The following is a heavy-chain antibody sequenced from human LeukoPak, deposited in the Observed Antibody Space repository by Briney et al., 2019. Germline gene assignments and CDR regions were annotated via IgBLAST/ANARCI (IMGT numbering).Heavy chain of an antibody. Sequence: TGGSLRLSCAASGFTFSSYSMNWVRQAPGKGLEWVSSISSSSSYIYYADSVNGRFTISRDNAKNSLYLQMNSLRAEDTAVYYCARRTGYDILTGYHLYYFDYWGQGTLVTVSS. J-gene: IGHJ4*02. V-gene: IGHV3-21*01. CDR1: GFTFSSYS. CDR2: ISSSSSYI. CDR3: ARRTGYDILTGYHLYYFDY. D-gene: IGHD3-9*01.